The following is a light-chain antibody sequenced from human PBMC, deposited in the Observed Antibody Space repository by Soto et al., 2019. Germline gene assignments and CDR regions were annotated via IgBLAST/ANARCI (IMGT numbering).Light chain of an antibody. J-gene: IGKJ1*01. CDR3: QQTYSYIS. CDR2: GAS. Sequence: DVRMTQSPSSLSASVGDTITITCRASRTINTYLNWFQQKPGEPPRLLIYGASTLHDGVPSRFSGSGSGADFTLTISGQQPEDFASYHCQQTYSYISFGKGTKVE. V-gene: IGKV1-39*01. CDR1: RTINTY.